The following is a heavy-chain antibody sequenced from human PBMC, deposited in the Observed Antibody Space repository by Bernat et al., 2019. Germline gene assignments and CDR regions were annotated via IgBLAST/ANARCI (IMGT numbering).Heavy chain of an antibody. Sequence: QVQLVQSGGGVVQPGGSLRLSCAASGFNFDNHDMHWVRQSPGRGLESVAMISHDGSYEEYADSVKGRFTISRDNSKNTLYLQMNSQRTEDTAINFCAKEGLWWELTQPFDIWGQGTMVTVSS. D-gene: IGHD2-21*01. CDR3: AKEGLWWELTQPFDI. CDR2: ISHDGSYE. V-gene: IGHV3-30*18. J-gene: IGHJ3*02. CDR1: GFNFDNHD.